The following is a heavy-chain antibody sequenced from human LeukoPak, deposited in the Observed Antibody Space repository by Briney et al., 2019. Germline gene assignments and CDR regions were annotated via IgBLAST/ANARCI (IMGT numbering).Heavy chain of an antibody. J-gene: IGHJ5*02. D-gene: IGHD4-17*01. CDR3: ARGPVTVTTNNWFDP. V-gene: IGHV4-34*01. CDR1: GGSFSVYY. CDR2: INHSGST. Sequence: PSETLSLTCAVYGGSFSVYYWSWIRQPPGKGLEWIGEINHSGSTNYNPPLKSRVTISVDTSKNQFSLKLSSVTAADTAVYYCARGPVTVTTNNWFDPWGQGTLVTVSS.